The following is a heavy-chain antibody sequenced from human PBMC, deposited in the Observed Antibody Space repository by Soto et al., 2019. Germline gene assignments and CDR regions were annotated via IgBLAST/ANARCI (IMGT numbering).Heavy chain of an antibody. Sequence: EVQLVESGGGLIQPGGSLRLSCAASGFTVSNNYMRWVRQAPGKGLEWVSLIYSGGSTHYADSVKGRFTFSRDNSKNTLYLQMNSLRVEDTAVYYCARDPPGIAASGGGGWGQGTLVTVSS. CDR1: GFTVSNNY. CDR2: IYSGGST. CDR3: ARDPPGIAASGGGG. V-gene: IGHV3-53*01. D-gene: IGHD6-13*01. J-gene: IGHJ4*02.